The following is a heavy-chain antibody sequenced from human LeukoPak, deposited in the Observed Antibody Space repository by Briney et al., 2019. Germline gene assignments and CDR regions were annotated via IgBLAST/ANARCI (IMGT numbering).Heavy chain of an antibody. J-gene: IGHJ1*01. Sequence: GGSLRLSCTASGFNITNYWMHWIRQAPGKGLIWVARVNSDGSGTTYADSVKGRFTISRDNAKNTLSLRMNNLRDEDTAMYYCTRISGIAVTWGQGTLVVVSP. CDR3: TRISGIAVT. D-gene: IGHD4-17*01. CDR1: GFNITNYW. V-gene: IGHV3-74*01. CDR2: VNSDGSGT.